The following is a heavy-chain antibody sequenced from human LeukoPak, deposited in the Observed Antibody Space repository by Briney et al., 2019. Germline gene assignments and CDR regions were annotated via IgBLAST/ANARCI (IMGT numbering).Heavy chain of an antibody. CDR3: AKSSGNSYMYNFDY. J-gene: IGHJ4*02. CDR1: GFTFSMYW. D-gene: IGHD5-18*01. V-gene: IGHV3-7*05. Sequence: GESLRLSCAASGFTFSMYWMSWVRQAPGKGLEWVANIKEDGSEKYYVDSVKGRFTVSRDNTKNSLYLQMNSLRVDDTAVYYCAKSSGNSYMYNFDYWGQGTLVTVSS. CDR2: IKEDGSEK.